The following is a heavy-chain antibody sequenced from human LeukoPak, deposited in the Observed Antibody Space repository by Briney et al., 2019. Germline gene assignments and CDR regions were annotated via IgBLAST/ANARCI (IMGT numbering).Heavy chain of an antibody. V-gene: IGHV1-8*01. D-gene: IGHD5-24*01. Sequence: ASVKVSCKASGYTFTSYDINRVRQATGQGLEWMGWMNPNSGNTGYAQKFQGRVTMTRNTSISTAYMELSSLRSEDTAVYYCARGVEMATITVWSYYYYMDVWGKGTTVTVSS. CDR2: MNPNSGNT. CDR1: GYTFTSYD. CDR3: ARGVEMATITVWSYYYYMDV. J-gene: IGHJ6*03.